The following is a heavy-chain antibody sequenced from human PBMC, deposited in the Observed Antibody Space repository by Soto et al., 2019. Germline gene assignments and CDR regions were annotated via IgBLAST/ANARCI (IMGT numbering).Heavy chain of an antibody. CDR1: GATFSGSA. J-gene: IGHJ4*02. D-gene: IGHD1-1*01. CDR3: AGGSTTGATIEGFGC. CDR2: ITPTLGTT. V-gene: IGHV1-69*13. Sequence: SVKVSCKASGATFSGSAFSWVRQAPGQGLEWMGGITPTLGTTNYAQHLQGRVTITADEYTATSFMELTSLTSADTAIYYCAGGSTTGATIEGFGCWDRGTRCTVSS.